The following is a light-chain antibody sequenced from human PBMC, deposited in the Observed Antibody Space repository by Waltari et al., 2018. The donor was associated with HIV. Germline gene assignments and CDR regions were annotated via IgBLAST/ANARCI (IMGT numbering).Light chain of an antibody. CDR2: GAS. V-gene: IGKV3-20*01. J-gene: IGKJ4*01. CDR1: QSVSSNY. Sequence: EIVLTQSPGTLSLSPGERATLSCRDSQSVSSNYLAWYQQKPGQAPRLLIYGASSRATGLPDRISGSGSGTDFTLTISRLEPEDFAVYFCQQYVSSPLTFGGGTNLEIK. CDR3: QQYVSSPLT.